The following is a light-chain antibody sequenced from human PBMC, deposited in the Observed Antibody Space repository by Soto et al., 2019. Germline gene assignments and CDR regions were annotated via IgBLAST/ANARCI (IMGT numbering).Light chain of an antibody. V-gene: IGKV1-13*02. Sequence: AIQLTQSPSSLSASVGDRVTISCRASQGTKSALVWYQQKPGKSPKLLVYDASSLEGGVPSRFSGSGSGTDFTLTISSLQPEDLATYYCQQHDTLPLTFGGGTKVDIK. CDR3: QQHDTLPLT. J-gene: IGKJ4*01. CDR1: QGTKSA. CDR2: DAS.